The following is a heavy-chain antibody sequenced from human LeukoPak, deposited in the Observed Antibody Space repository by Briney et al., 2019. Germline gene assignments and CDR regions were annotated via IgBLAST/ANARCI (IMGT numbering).Heavy chain of an antibody. D-gene: IGHD2-2*01. CDR3: AREIAGVVVPAAMFDP. CDR1: GGSISSSSYY. Sequence: SETLSLTCTVSGGSISSSSYYWGWIRQPPGKGLEWIGSIYYSGSTYYNPSLKSRVTISVDTSKNRFSLKLSSVTAADTAVYYCAREIAGVVVPAAMFDPWGQGTLVTVSS. J-gene: IGHJ5*02. CDR2: IYYSGST. V-gene: IGHV4-39*02.